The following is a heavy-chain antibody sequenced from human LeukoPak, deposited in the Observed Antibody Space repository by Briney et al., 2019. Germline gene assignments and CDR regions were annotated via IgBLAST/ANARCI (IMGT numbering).Heavy chain of an antibody. D-gene: IGHD1-26*01. CDR3: ARDSRRVGATGGSDY. CDR1: GFTFSDYW. Sequence: PGGSLRLSCVASGFTFSDYWMSWVRQAPGEGLEWVANIKQDGSEKNYVDSVKGRSTISRDNAKNSLYLQLNSLRADDTAVYYCARDSRRVGATGGSDYWGQGTLVTVSS. CDR2: IKQDGSEK. V-gene: IGHV3-7*03. J-gene: IGHJ4*02.